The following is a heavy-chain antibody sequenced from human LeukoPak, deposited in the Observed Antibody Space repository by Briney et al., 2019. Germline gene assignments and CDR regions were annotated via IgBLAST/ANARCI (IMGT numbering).Heavy chain of an antibody. CDR1: GGSISSYY. V-gene: IGHV4-59*01. J-gene: IGHJ4*02. CDR3: ARVRYSSGWYLSYFDY. Sequence: SEALSLTCTVSGGSISSYYWSWIRQSPGKGLEWIGYIDYSGSAYYNPSFKSRVTISVDTAKSQFSLKLSSVTAADTAVYYCARVRYSSGWYLSYFDYWGQGTLVTVSS. CDR2: IDYSGSA. D-gene: IGHD6-19*01.